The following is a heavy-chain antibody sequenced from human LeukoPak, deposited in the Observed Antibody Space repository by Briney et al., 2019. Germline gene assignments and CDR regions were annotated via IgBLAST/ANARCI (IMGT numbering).Heavy chain of an antibody. Sequence: GGSLRLSCAASGFAFADYAVHWVRQIPGKGLECVAHIHADGGRTFYADSVKGRFTVSRDNGKNSLFLQMDSLTSADTALYYCSTWAFYHGLDVWGQGATVIVSS. V-gene: IGHV3-43*02. CDR1: GFAFADYA. J-gene: IGHJ6*02. CDR3: STWAFYHGLDV. D-gene: IGHD2/OR15-2a*01. CDR2: IHADGGRT.